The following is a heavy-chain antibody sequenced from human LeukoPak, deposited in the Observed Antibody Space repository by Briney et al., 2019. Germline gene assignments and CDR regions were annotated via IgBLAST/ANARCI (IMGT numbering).Heavy chain of an antibody. CDR1: GYTLTELS. J-gene: IGHJ4*02. V-gene: IGHV1-24*01. D-gene: IGHD6-19*01. Sequence: ASVKVSCKVSGYTLTELSMHWVRQAPGKGLEWMGGFDPEDGETINAQKFQGRVTMTEDTSTDTAYMELSSLRSEDTAVYYCARDGVIGIAVHFDYWGQGTLVTVSS. CDR3: ARDGVIGIAVHFDY. CDR2: FDPEDGET.